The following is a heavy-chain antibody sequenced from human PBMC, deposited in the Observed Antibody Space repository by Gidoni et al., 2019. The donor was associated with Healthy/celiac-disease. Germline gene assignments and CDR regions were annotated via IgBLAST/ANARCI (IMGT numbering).Heavy chain of an antibody. CDR2: IWYDGSNK. CDR1: GFTFSSYG. D-gene: IGHD6-6*01. Sequence: QVQLVESGGGVVQPGRSLRLSCAASGFTFSSYGMHWVRQAPGKGLEWVAVIWYDGSNKYYADSVKGRFTISRDNSKNTLYLQMNSLRAEDTAVYYCARDSPRHSYFDYWGQGTLVTVSS. V-gene: IGHV3-33*01. J-gene: IGHJ4*02. CDR3: ARDSPRHSYFDY.